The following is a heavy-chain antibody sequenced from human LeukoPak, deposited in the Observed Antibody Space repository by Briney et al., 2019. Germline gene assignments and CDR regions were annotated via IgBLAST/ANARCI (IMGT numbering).Heavy chain of an antibody. Sequence: SETLSLTCTVSGGSISTYYWSWIRQPPGKGLEWIGYINYSGSTNYNPSLKSRVTMSLDTSTNKFSLKLTSVTAADTAVYYCARGGTVVNGFDYWGQGTLVTVSS. D-gene: IGHD4-23*01. CDR3: ARGGTVVNGFDY. CDR1: GGSISTYY. V-gene: IGHV4-59*01. J-gene: IGHJ4*02. CDR2: INYSGST.